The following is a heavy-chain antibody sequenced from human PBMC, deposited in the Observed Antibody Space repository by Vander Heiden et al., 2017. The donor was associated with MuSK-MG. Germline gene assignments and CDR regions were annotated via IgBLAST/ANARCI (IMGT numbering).Heavy chain of an antibody. V-gene: IGHV3-9*01. CDR2: ISWNSGSI. Sequence: EVQLVESGGGLVQPGRSLRLSCAASGFTFDDYAMHWVRQAPGKGLEWVSGISWNSGSIGYADSVKGRFTISRDNAKNSLYLQMNSLRAEDTALYYCAKPRSGWYGGPQHFDYWGQGTLVTVSS. CDR3: AKPRSGWYGGPQHFDY. D-gene: IGHD6-19*01. J-gene: IGHJ4*02. CDR1: GFTFDDYA.